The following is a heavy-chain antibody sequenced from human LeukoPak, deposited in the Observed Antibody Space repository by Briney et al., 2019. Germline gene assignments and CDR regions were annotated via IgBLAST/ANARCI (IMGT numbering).Heavy chain of an antibody. CDR1: GGSISSYY. V-gene: IGHV4-59*01. CDR3: ARGLHDYGDS. CDR2: IYYSGTT. J-gene: IGHJ4*02. Sequence: TSETLSLTCTVSGGSISSYYWSWIRQPPGKGLEWIGYIYYSGTTNYNPSLKSRVTISVDTSKNQFSLKLSSVTAADTAIYFCARGLHDYGDSWGPGTLVIVSS.